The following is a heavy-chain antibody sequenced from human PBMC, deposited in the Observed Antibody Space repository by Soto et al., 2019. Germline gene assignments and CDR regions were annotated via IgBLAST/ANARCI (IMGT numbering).Heavy chain of an antibody. CDR1: GYSFKDHY. V-gene: IGHV1-46*02. CDR3: ARISCSGGSCYFEFDH. Sequence: SSVKVSCKASGYSFKDHYMHWVRQAPGRGLEWVGIINPSGEHTTYAQKFRGRVALTRDTSTSTAYMELRSLRSEDTAVYFCARISCSGGSCYFEFDHCGQGTLVTVSS. J-gene: IGHJ4*02. CDR2: INPSGEHT. D-gene: IGHD2-15*01.